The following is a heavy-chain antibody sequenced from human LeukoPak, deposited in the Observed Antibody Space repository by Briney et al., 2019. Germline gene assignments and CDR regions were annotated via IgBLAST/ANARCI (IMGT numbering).Heavy chain of an antibody. CDR1: GGSISSGSYY. Sequence: PSETLSLTRTVSGGSISSGSYYWSWIRQPAGKGLEWIGRIYTTGSTNYNPSLKSRVTISVDTSKNQFSLKLSSVTAADTAVYYCARDGGSSWLSAYYTVWGQGTLVTVSS. J-gene: IGHJ4*02. V-gene: IGHV4-61*02. CDR3: ARDGGSSWLSAYYTV. CDR2: IYTTGST. D-gene: IGHD6-13*01.